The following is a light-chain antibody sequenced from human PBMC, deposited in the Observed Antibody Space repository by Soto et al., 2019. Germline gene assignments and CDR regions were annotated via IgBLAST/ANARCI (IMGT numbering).Light chain of an antibody. CDR3: QQYNSYSPLT. Sequence: DIQMTQSPPTLSASIGDRVTITCRASQSISRWLAWHQQKPGKAPKLLIYDASSLESGVPSRFSGSGSGTEFPLTISSLQPDDFATYYCQQYNSYSPLTFGGGTKVEI. CDR1: QSISRW. V-gene: IGKV1-5*01. CDR2: DAS. J-gene: IGKJ4*01.